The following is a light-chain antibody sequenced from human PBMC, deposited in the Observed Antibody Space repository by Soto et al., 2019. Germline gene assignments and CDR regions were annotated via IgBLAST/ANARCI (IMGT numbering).Light chain of an antibody. CDR1: QSVSSSY. CDR2: GAS. CDR3: QQYGGSPPFT. Sequence: EIVLTQSPGTLSLSPGERATLSCRASQSVSSSYLAWYQQKPGQAPRLLIYGASSRATGIPDRFSGSGSGTDFALTISRLEPEDFAVSSCQQYGGSPPFTFGPGTKVDIK. V-gene: IGKV3-20*01. J-gene: IGKJ3*01.